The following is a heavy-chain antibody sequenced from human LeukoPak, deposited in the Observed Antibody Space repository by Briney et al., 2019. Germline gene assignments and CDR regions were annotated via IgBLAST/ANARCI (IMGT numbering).Heavy chain of an antibody. V-gene: IGHV4-4*07. J-gene: IGHJ4*02. Sequence: NPSETLSLTCTVSGGSISSHYWSWIRQPAGKGLEWIGRIYTSGSTDYNPSLKSRVTISEDTSKNQFSLNLQSVTAADTAVYYCVRGAAVAIDYWGQGTLVTVSS. CDR2: IYTSGST. CDR3: VRGAAVAIDY. D-gene: IGHD6-19*01. CDR1: GGSISSHY.